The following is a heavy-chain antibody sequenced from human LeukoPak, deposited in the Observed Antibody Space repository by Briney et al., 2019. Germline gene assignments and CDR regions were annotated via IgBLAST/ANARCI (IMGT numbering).Heavy chain of an antibody. CDR3: ARAENTTWYHLGFDY. D-gene: IGHD6-13*01. V-gene: IGHV1-18*01. CDR1: GYTFSNYG. CDR2: ISAYNGNT. J-gene: IGHJ4*02. Sequence: APVKVSCKASGYTFSNYGITWVRQAPGQGLEWMGWISAYNGNTNYALNLQGRVIMTTDTSTSTAYMELRSLRFDDTAVYYCARAENTTWYHLGFDYWGQGTLVTVSS.